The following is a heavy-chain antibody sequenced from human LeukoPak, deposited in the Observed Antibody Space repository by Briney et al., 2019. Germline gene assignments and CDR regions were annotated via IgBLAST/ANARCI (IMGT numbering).Heavy chain of an antibody. D-gene: IGHD2-21*01. CDR3: AKASVTTCSGAYCYPFDY. Sequence: GGSLRLSCAASGFTLSSYSMSWVRQAPGKGLEWVSAISGGGNTYHADAVKGRFTISRDSSKNTLYLKMNRLRAEDAAVYYCAKASVTTCSGAYCYPFDYWGQGTLVTVSS. V-gene: IGHV3-23*01. CDR2: ISGGGNT. CDR1: GFTLSSYS. J-gene: IGHJ4*02.